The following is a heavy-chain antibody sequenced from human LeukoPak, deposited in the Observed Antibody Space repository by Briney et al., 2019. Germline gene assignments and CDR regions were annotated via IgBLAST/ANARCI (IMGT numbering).Heavy chain of an antibody. V-gene: IGHV3-74*01. Sequence: GGSLRLSCAASGFSFSNYWFHWVRQAPGEGLVWVSRTNEHGTIINYADSVKGRFTISRDNSKNTLYLQMNSLRAEDTAVYYCARDGDSLWELQAPLDYWGQGTLVTVSS. D-gene: IGHD1-26*01. CDR3: ARDGDSLWELQAPLDY. CDR2: TNEHGTII. CDR1: GFSFSNYW. J-gene: IGHJ4*02.